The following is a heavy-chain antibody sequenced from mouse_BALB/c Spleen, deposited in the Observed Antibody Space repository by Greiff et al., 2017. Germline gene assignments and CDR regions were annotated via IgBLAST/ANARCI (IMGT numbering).Heavy chain of an antibody. CDR1: GFNIKDTY. J-gene: IGHJ4*01. V-gene: IGHV14-3*02. CDR2: IDPANGNT. Sequence: VQLQQSGAELVKPGASVKLSCTASGFNIKDTYMHWVKQRPEQGLEWIGRIDPANGNTKYDPKFQGKATITADTSSNTAYLQLSSLTSEDTAVYYCARSPNWGYAMDYWGQGTSVTVSS. D-gene: IGHD4-1*01. CDR3: ARSPNWGYAMDY.